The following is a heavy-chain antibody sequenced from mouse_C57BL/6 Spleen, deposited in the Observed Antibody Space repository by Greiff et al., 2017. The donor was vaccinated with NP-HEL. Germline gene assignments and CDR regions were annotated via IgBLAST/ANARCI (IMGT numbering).Heavy chain of an antibody. CDR3: ARAELTGTPAY. V-gene: IGHV1-82*01. Sequence: VQLQQSGPELVKPGASVKISCKASGYAFSSSWMNWVKQRPGKGLEWIGRIYPGDGDTNYNGKFKGKATLTADKSSSTAYMQLSSLTSEDSAVYFCARAELTGTPAYWGQGTLVTVSA. D-gene: IGHD4-1*01. CDR1: GYAFSSSW. J-gene: IGHJ3*01. CDR2: IYPGDGDT.